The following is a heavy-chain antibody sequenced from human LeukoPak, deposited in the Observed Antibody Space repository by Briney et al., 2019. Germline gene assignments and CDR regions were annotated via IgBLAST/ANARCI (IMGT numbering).Heavy chain of an antibody. CDR3: ARGPFTPPYYYYYMDV. D-gene: IGHD2-15*01. CDR2: ISSSSSYI. CDR1: GFTFSRYS. V-gene: IGHV3-21*01. Sequence: GGSLRLSCAASGFTFSRYSMNWVRQAPGKGLEWVSSISSSSSYIYYADSVKGRFTISRDNAKNSLYLQMNSLRAEDTAVYYCARGPFTPPYYYYYMDVWGRGTTVTVSS. J-gene: IGHJ6*03.